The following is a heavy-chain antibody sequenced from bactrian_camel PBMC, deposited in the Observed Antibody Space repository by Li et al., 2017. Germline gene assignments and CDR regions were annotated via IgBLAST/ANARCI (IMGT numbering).Heavy chain of an antibody. D-gene: IGHD6*01. Sequence: VQLVESGGDLVQPGGSLRLSCAYETPYGSICMGWFRQAPGKEREGIAGIFTGIDSTYYADSVEGRFTISRDNAKNTVYLQMNNLKPEDTAMYYCAASLNWYGGISVAAYNYWGQGTQVTVS. J-gene: IGHJ4*01. V-gene: IGHV3S61*01. CDR2: IFTGIDST. CDR3: AASLNWYGGISVAAYNY. CDR1: TPYGSIC.